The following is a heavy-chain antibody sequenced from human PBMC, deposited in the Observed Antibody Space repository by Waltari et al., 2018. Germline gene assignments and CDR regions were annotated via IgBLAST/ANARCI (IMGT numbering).Heavy chain of an antibody. CDR3: ARDNSYTRERSGWWFDP. Sequence: QVQLVQSGAEVKKPGSSVKVSCKASGYTFTGYYMHWVRQAPGQGLEWMGWINPNSGGTNYAQKFQGRVTMTRDTSISTAYMELSRLRSEDTAIYYCARDNSYTRERSGWWFDPWGPGTLVTVSS. V-gene: IGHV1-2*02. CDR1: GYTFTGYY. CDR2: INPNSGGT. J-gene: IGHJ5*02. D-gene: IGHD6-19*01.